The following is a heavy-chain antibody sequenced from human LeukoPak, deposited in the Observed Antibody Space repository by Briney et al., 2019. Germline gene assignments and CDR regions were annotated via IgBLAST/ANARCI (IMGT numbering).Heavy chain of an antibody. CDR2: IWYDGSNK. J-gene: IGHJ4*02. CDR3: ARGGYSYGYSPTYYFDY. V-gene: IGHV3-33*01. D-gene: IGHD5-18*01. Sequence: PGGSLRLSCAASGFTFSSYGMHWVRQAPGKGLEWVAVIWYDGSNKYYADSVKGRFTTSRDNSKNTLYLQMNSLRAEDTAVYYCARGGYSYGYSPTYYFDYWGQGTLVTVSS. CDR1: GFTFSSYG.